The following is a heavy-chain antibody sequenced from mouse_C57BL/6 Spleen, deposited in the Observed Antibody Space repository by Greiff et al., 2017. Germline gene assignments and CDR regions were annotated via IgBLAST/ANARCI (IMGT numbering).Heavy chain of an antibody. CDR1: GYTFTSYW. V-gene: IGHV1-69*01. CDR3: ARGDSLYYFDY. CDR2: IDPSDSYT. Sequence: VKLQQPGAELVMPGASVKLSCKASGYTFTSYWMHWVKQRPGQGLEWIGEIDPSDSYTNYNQKFKGKSTLTVDKSSSTAYMQLSSLTSEDSAVYYCARGDSLYYFDYWGQGTTLTVSS. D-gene: IGHD3-3*01. J-gene: IGHJ2*01.